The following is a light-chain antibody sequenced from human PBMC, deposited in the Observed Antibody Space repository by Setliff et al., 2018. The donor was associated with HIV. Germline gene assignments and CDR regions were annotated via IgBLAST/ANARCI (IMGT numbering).Light chain of an antibody. CDR1: SSDVGGCNY. V-gene: IGLV2-14*03. J-gene: IGLJ1*01. Sequence: QSALAQPASVSGSPGQSITISCTGTSSDVGGCNYVSWYQHHPGKAPKLMIYDVSNRPSGVSNRFSVSKSGNTASLTISGLQADDEADYYCSSCTSSTTLEVFGTGTKVTV. CDR3: SSCTSSTTLEV. CDR2: DVS.